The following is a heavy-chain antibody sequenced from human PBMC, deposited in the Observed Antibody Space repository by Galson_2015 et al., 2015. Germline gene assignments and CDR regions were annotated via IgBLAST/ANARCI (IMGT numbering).Heavy chain of an antibody. J-gene: IGHJ4*02. CDR1: GDSVSSNSAA. Sequence: CAISGDSVSSNSAAWNWFRPSPSRGLEWLGRTYFRSKWYTDYAVSVKSRITINPDTSKNLFSLQLNSVTPEDTAVYYCVRNVDYWGQGTLVTVSS. V-gene: IGHV6-1*01. CDR2: TYFRSKWYT. CDR3: VRNVDY.